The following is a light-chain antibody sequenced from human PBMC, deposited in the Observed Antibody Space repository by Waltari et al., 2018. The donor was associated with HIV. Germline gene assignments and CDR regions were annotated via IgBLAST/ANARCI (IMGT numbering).Light chain of an antibody. CDR1: SSDVGGYNY. Sequence: HSALTQPPSASGSPGQSVTISCTGTSSDVGGYNYVSWYQQHPGKAPKLMIYEVSTRPSGVPDRFSASKSGNTASLTVSGLQADDEADYYCSSYAGSNNVVFGGGTKLTVL. CDR2: EVS. CDR3: SSYAGSNNVV. J-gene: IGLJ2*01. V-gene: IGLV2-8*01.